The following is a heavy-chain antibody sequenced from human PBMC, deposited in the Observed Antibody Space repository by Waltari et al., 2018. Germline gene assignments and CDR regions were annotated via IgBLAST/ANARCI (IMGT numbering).Heavy chain of an antibody. CDR1: GFTFSSYE. V-gene: IGHV3-48*03. CDR2: ISSGGSNI. Sequence: EVQLVESGGGLVQTGGSLRLPGAASGFTFSSYEMNWVHQAPGKGLEWVSYISSGGSNIFYAESVKGRFTISRDNAKNSLYLQMNSLRVEDTAVYYCTRERSVTGKGNLDYWGQGTLVTVSS. J-gene: IGHJ4*02. CDR3: TRERSVTGKGNLDY. D-gene: IGHD3-10*01.